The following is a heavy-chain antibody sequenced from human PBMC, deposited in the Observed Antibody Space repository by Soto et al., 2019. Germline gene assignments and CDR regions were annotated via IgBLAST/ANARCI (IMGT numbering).Heavy chain of an antibody. Sequence: QLQLQESGPGLVTPSETLSLTCTVSGGSISSSSYFWAWVRQSPAKGLEWIGSINHRRTTFYSASLKDRVPFHIDTSRNQFSLTLNSVTAADTAVYYCARLVACNGGSCKFDPWGQGTLVTVSS. CDR3: ARLVACNGGSCKFDP. CDR1: GGSISSSSYF. CDR2: INHRRTT. D-gene: IGHD2-15*01. V-gene: IGHV4-39*01. J-gene: IGHJ5*02.